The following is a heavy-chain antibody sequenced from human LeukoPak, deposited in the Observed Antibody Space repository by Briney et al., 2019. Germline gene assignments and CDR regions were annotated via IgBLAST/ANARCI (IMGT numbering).Heavy chain of an antibody. V-gene: IGHV6-1*01. CDR1: GDSVSSNSAA. CDR2: TYYRSKWYN. D-gene: IGHD6-13*01. J-gene: IGHJ3*02. Sequence: SQTLSLTCAISGDSVSSNSAAWNWIRQSPSRGLEWLRGTYYRSKWYNDYAVSAKSRITINPDTSKNQFSLQLNSVTPEDTAVYYCARGAWSSSWSGDDAFDIWGQGTMVTVSS. CDR3: ARGAWSSSWSGDDAFDI.